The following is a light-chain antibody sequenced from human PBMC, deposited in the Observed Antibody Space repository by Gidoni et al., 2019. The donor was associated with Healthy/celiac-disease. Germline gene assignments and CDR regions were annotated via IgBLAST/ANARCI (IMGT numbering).Light chain of an antibody. CDR3: SSYTSSGSVV. CDR1: SSDVGGYNY. V-gene: IGLV2-14*01. J-gene: IGLJ2*01. Sequence: QSALTHPASVSGSPGSSITISCTGTSSDVGGYNYVSWYQQHPSKAPKLMIYDVSNRPSGVSNRFSGSKSGNTAFLTISGLQAEDEADYYCSSYTSSGSVVFGGGTKLTVL. CDR2: DVS.